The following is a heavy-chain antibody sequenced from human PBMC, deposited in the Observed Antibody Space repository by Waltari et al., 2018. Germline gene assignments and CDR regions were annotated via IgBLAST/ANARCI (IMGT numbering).Heavy chain of an antibody. Sequence: QVQLQESGPGLVKPSQTLSLTCTVSGVSISSGSYYCSWIRPPAGKGLEWIGRIYTSGSTNYNPSLKSRVTISVDTSKNQFSLKRSSVTAADTAVYYCASGTVDSSGYYPLPYWGQGTLVTVSS. V-gene: IGHV4-61*02. D-gene: IGHD3-22*01. CDR1: GVSISSGSYY. J-gene: IGHJ4*02. CDR3: ASGTVDSSGYYPLPY. CDR2: IYTSGST.